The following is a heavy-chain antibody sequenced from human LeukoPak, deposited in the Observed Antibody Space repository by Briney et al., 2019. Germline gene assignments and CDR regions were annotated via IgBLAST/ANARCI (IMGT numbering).Heavy chain of an antibody. CDR1: GFTFGGYG. D-gene: IGHD1-14*01. V-gene: IGHV3-33*01. CDR2: IAYDGSRA. Sequence: PGGSLRLSCAGPGFTFGGYGMHWFRQTPGKGLEWVAVIAYDGSRAFYADSVKGRFTISRDNSKNTMSVQMDDLRAEDTAVYYCTRYNNDHLDYWGQGTLVTDSS. J-gene: IGHJ4*02. CDR3: TRYNNDHLDY.